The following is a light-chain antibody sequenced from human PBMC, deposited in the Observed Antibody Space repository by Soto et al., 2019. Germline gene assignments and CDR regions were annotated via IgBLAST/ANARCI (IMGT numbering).Light chain of an antibody. CDR1: HSVSGTY. CDR3: QQYGSSPRT. V-gene: IGKV3-20*01. Sequence: EIVLTQSPGTLSLSPGERATLSCRASHSVSGTYLAWYQQKPGQAPRLLMYGASSRATGIPDRFSGSGSGTDFTLTISRLEPEDFAVYYCQQYGSSPRTFGQGTKVEIK. J-gene: IGKJ1*01. CDR2: GAS.